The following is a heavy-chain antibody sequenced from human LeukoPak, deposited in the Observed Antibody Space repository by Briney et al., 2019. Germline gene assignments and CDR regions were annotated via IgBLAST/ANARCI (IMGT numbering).Heavy chain of an antibody. CDR2: IYYSGST. V-gene: IGHV4-31*03. J-gene: IGHJ4*02. CDR3: ARTPRDGYNSPYFDC. Sequence: SETLSLTCTVSGGSISSGGYYWSWIRQHPGKGLEWIGYIYYSGSTYYNPSLKSRVTISVDTSKNQFSLKLSSVTAADTAVYYCARTPRDGYNSPYFDCWGQGILVTVSS. CDR1: GGSISSGGYY. D-gene: IGHD5-24*01.